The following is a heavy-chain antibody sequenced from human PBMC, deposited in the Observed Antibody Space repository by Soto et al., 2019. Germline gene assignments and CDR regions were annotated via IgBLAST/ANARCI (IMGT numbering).Heavy chain of an antibody. Sequence: ASVKVSCKASGYTFTSYGISWVRQAPGQGLEWMGWISAYNGNTNYAQKLQGRVTMTTDTSTSTAYMELRSLRSDDTAVYYCARDIPAWDDYYYYGMDVWGQGTMVTVSS. J-gene: IGHJ6*02. D-gene: IGHD2-21*01. CDR2: ISAYNGNT. CDR3: ARDIPAWDDYYYYGMDV. V-gene: IGHV1-18*01. CDR1: GYTFTSYG.